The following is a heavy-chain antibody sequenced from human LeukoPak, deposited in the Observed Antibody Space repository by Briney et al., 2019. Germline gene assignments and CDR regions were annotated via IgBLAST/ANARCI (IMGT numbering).Heavy chain of an antibody. CDR3: AREGAARNFDY. D-gene: IGHD6-6*01. Sequence: SETLSLTCTVSGGSVISGTYYWTWIRQPAGKGLEWIGRIYTSGSTNFNPSLKSRVSISLDTSQNQFSLKVSTVTAADTAVYYCAREGAARNFDYWGQGILVTVSS. CDR1: GGSVISGTYY. CDR2: IYTSGST. J-gene: IGHJ4*02. V-gene: IGHV4-61*02.